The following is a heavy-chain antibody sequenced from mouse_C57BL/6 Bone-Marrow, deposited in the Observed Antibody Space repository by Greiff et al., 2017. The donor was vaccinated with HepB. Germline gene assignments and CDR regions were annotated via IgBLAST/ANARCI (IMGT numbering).Heavy chain of an antibody. Sequence: VQLKESGAELVRPGASVKLSCTASGFNIKDDYMHWVKQRPEQGLEWIGWIDPENGDTEYASKFQGKATITADTSSNTAYLQLSSLTSEDTAVYYCTTIGGLYYGSSPFAYWGQGTLVTVSA. CDR1: GFNIKDDY. J-gene: IGHJ3*01. CDR3: TTIGGLYYGSSPFAY. V-gene: IGHV14-4*01. D-gene: IGHD1-1*01. CDR2: IDPENGDT.